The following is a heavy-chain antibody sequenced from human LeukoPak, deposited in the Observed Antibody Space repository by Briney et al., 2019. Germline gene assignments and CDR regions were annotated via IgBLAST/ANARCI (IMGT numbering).Heavy chain of an antibody. V-gene: IGHV3-30*04. CDR1: GFTFSTYA. J-gene: IGHJ3*02. CDR3: ARARSSYGYGDAFDI. CDR2: ISYDGSSK. D-gene: IGHD5-18*01. Sequence: RGRALRLSCAASGFTFSTYAMHWVRQAPGKGVEGVAVISYDGSSKYYGDSVKGRFTISRDNSNNTLYLQMNSLRAEDTAVYYCARARSSYGYGDAFDIWGQGTMVTVSS.